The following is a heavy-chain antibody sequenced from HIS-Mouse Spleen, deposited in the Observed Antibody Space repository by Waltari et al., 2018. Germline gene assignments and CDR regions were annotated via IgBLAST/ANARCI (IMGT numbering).Heavy chain of an antibody. D-gene: IGHD7-27*01. Sequence: QVQLVQSGAEVKKPGASVKVSCKASGYTFTGYYMHWVRQPPGQGLGWMGWINPNSGGTNYAQKGQGRVTMTRDTSISTAYMELSRLRADDTAVYYCARELGIGAFDIWGQGTMVTVSS. CDR2: INPNSGGT. J-gene: IGHJ3*02. CDR1: GYTFTGYY. V-gene: IGHV1-2*02. CDR3: ARELGIGAFDI.